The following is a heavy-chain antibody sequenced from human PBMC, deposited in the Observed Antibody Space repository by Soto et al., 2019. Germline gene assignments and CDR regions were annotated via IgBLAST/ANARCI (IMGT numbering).Heavy chain of an antibody. CDR3: ARVEERITIFGVVITPFDY. D-gene: IGHD3-3*01. V-gene: IGHV1-18*01. Sequence: ASVKVSCKASGYTFTSYGISWVRQAPGQGLEWMGWISAYNGNTNYAQKLQGRVTMTTDTSTSTAYMELRSLRSDDTAVYYCARVEERITIFGVVITPFDYWGQGTLVTVSS. J-gene: IGHJ4*02. CDR1: GYTFTSYG. CDR2: ISAYNGNT.